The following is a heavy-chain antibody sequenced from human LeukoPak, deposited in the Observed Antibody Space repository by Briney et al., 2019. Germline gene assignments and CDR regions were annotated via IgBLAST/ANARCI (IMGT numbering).Heavy chain of an antibody. Sequence: GESLKISCKGSGYSFTSYWIGWVRQMPGKGLEWMGIIYPGDSDTRYSPSFQDQVTISADKSISTAYLQWSSLKASDTAMYYCARSGYSGYDTDYYGMDVWGQGTTVTVSS. V-gene: IGHV5-51*01. D-gene: IGHD5-12*01. CDR3: ARSGYSGYDTDYYGMDV. CDR1: GYSFTSYW. J-gene: IGHJ6*02. CDR2: IYPGDSDT.